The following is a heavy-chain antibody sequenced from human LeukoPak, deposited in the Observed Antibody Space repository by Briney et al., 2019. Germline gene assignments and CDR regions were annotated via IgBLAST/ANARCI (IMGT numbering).Heavy chain of an antibody. D-gene: IGHD4-17*01. CDR3: ARVPATVKADY. CDR1: GLTFSRYW. Sequence: GGSLRLSCAVSGLTFSRYWMTWVRQAPGKGLEWVANINEDGSEKYYVESVKGRFTISRDNAKNSLFLQMNSLRVEDTAVYYCARVPATVKADYWGQGTLVTVSS. CDR2: INEDGSEK. J-gene: IGHJ4*02. V-gene: IGHV3-7*04.